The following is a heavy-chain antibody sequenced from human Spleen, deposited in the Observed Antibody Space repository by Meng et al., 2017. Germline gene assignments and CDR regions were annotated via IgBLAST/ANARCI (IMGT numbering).Heavy chain of an antibody. Sequence: QVHLQQWGAALLKPSQTLSLTCVGSGGSFSDYYWSWIRQPPGKGLEWIGEINHSGSTNYNPSLESRATISVDTSQNNLSLKLSSVTAADSAVYYCARGPTTMAHDFDYWGQGTLVTVSS. CDR2: INHSGST. CDR1: GGSFSDYY. J-gene: IGHJ4*02. D-gene: IGHD4-11*01. CDR3: ARGPTTMAHDFDY. V-gene: IGHV4-34*01.